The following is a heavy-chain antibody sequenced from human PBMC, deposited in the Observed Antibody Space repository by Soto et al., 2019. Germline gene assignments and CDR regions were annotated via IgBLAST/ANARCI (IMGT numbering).Heavy chain of an antibody. CDR3: AKDWVLGSIIYYFDY. CDR2: ISNNGGGA. Sequence: EVQLLESGGGLVQPGGSLRLSCAASGFTFSTYAMTWVRQAPGKGLEWVSSISNNGGGAYYADSVKGRFTVSRDNSKNTLYLQMNGLRVEDTAVYYCAKDWVLGSIIYYFDYWGQGALVSVSS. D-gene: IGHD1-1*01. CDR1: GFTFSTYA. V-gene: IGHV3-23*01. J-gene: IGHJ4*02.